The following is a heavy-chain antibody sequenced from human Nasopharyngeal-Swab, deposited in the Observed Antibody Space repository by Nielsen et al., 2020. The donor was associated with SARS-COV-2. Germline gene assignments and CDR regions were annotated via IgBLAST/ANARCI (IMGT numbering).Heavy chain of an antibody. CDR3: AKAAPKIVVVALFDY. CDR2: ISWNSGSI. V-gene: IGHV3-9*01. Sequence: GGSLRLSCAASGFTFDDYAMHWVRQAPGKGLEWVSGISWNSGSIGYADSAKGRFTISRDNAKNSLYLQMNSLRAEDTALYYCAKAAPKIVVVALFDYWGQGTLVTVSS. D-gene: IGHD2-15*01. J-gene: IGHJ4*02. CDR1: GFTFDDYA.